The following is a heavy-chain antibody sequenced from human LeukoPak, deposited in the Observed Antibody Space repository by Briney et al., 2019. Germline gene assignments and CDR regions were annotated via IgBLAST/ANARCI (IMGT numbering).Heavy chain of an antibody. CDR3: ARGLSFYYFDY. Sequence: KPSETLSLTCAVYGGSFSGYYWSWIRQPPGKGLEWIGEINHSGSTNYNPSLKSRVTISVDTSKNQFSLKLSSVTAADTAVYYCARGLSFYYFDYWGQGTLVTVSS. V-gene: IGHV4-34*01. CDR1: GGSFSGYY. D-gene: IGHD1-26*01. CDR2: INHSGST. J-gene: IGHJ4*02.